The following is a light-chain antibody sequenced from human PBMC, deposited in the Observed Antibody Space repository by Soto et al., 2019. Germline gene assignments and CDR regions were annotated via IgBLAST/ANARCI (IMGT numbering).Light chain of an antibody. J-gene: IGKJ5*01. Sequence: EIVLTQSPATLSLSPGERATLSCRASQSVSSNYLAWYQQKPGQAPRLLIYGASTRATGIPARFSGSGSGTEFTLTISSLQSEDFAVYYCQQYNNWPPYTFGQGTRLEIK. CDR2: GAS. CDR3: QQYNNWPPYT. V-gene: IGKV3-15*01. CDR1: QSVSSNY.